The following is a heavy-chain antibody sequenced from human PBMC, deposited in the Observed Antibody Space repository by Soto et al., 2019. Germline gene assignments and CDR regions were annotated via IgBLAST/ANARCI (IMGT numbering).Heavy chain of an antibody. V-gene: IGHV4-61*01. CDR2: IYYSGST. Sequence: SETLSLTCTVSGGSVSSGSYYWSWIRQPPGKGLEWIGYIYYSGSTNYNPSLKSRVTISVDTSKNQFSLKLNSVTAADTAVYYCARALAVAGSVWFDPWGQGTLVTVSS. CDR3: ARALAVAGSVWFDP. CDR1: GGSVSSGSYY. D-gene: IGHD6-19*01. J-gene: IGHJ5*02.